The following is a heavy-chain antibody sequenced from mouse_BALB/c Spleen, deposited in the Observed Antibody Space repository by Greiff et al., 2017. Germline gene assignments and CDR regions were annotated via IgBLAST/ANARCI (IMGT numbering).Heavy chain of an antibody. J-gene: IGHJ2*01. CDR1: GYSITSDYA. CDR2: ISYSGST. CDR3: ARWSMITTRGDFDY. D-gene: IGHD2-4*01. Sequence: EVQRVESGPGLVKPSQSLSLTCTVTGYSITSDYAWNWIRQFPGNKLEWMGYISYSGSTSYNPSLKSRISITRDTSKNQFFLQLNSVTTEDTATYYCARWSMITTRGDFDYWGQGTTLTVSS. V-gene: IGHV3-2*02.